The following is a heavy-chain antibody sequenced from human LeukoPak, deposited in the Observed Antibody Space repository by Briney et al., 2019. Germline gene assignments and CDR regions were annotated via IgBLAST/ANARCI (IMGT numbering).Heavy chain of an antibody. D-gene: IGHD3-22*01. V-gene: IGHV1-69*05. CDR1: GYTFTGYY. Sequence: GASVKVSCKASGYTFTGYYMHWVRQAPGQGLEWMGWIIPIFGTANYAQKFQGRVTITTDESTSTAYMELSSLGSEDTAVYYCARDIWYYYDSSGYQGAFDIWGQGTMVTVSS. CDR2: IIPIFGTA. J-gene: IGHJ3*02. CDR3: ARDIWYYYDSSGYQGAFDI.